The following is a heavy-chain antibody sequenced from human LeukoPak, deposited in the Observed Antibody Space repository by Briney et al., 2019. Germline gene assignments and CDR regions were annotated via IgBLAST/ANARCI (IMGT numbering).Heavy chain of an antibody. V-gene: IGHV3-30*18. J-gene: IGHJ5*02. CDR3: AKDRGVTWFDP. CDR2: ISYDGSNK. CDR1: GLTFSSYG. D-gene: IGHD3-10*01. Sequence: PGGSLRLSCAASGLTFSSYGMHWVRQAPGKGLEWVAVISYDGSNKYYADSVKGRFTTSRDNSKNTLYLQMNSLRAEDTAVYYCAKDRGVTWFDPWGRGTLVTVSS.